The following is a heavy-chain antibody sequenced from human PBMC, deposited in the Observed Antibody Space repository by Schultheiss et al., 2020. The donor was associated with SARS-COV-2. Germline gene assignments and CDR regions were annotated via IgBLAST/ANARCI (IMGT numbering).Heavy chain of an antibody. CDR2: IYYSGST. Sequence: SETLSLTCAVSGYSISSGYYWGWIRQPPGKGLEWVGSIYYSGSTNYNPSLKSRVTISVDTSKNQFSLKLSSVTAADTAVYYCARGDIVATIDYWGQGTLVTVSS. V-gene: IGHV4-38-2*01. J-gene: IGHJ4*02. CDR3: ARGDIVATIDY. D-gene: IGHD5-12*01. CDR1: GYSISSGYY.